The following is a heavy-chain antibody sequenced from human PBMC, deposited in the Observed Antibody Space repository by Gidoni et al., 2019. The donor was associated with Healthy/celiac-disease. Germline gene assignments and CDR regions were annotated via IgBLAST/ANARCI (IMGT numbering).Heavy chain of an antibody. J-gene: IGHJ4*02. D-gene: IGHD4-17*01. CDR2: IWYDGSNK. Sequence: GRSLRLSCAASGFTFSSYGRHWVRQAPGKGLEWVAVIWYDGSNKYYADSVKGRFTISRDNSKNTLYLQMNSLRAEDTAVYYCARDVGRNTVTTPDYWGQGTLVTVSS. V-gene: IGHV3-33*01. CDR1: GFTFSSYG. CDR3: ARDVGRNTVTTPDY.